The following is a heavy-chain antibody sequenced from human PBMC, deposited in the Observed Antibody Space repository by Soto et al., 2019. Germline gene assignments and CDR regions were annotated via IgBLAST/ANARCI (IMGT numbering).Heavy chain of an antibody. V-gene: IGHV4-34*01. CDR3: ARGGYSNDADY. CDR2: INHSGST. CDR1: GGSFSGYY. J-gene: IGHJ4*02. Sequence: QVQLQQWGAGLLKPSETLSLTCAVYGGSFSGYYWSWIRQPPGKGLEWIGEINHSGSTNYNPSLKSRVTISVDTSKNQFSLKLSSVTAADTAVYYCARGGYSNDADYWGQGTLVTVSS. D-gene: IGHD4-4*01.